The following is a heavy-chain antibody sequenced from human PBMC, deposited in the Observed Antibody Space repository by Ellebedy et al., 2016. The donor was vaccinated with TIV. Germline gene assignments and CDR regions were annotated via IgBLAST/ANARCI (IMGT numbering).Heavy chain of an antibody. V-gene: IGHV3-15*01. CDR2: FKSKTDGGTT. D-gene: IGHD3-22*01. CDR3: TTDLLTMIVGQFDF. Sequence: GESLKISCAASGFTFSNAWMNWVRQPPGKGLEWVGRFKSKTDGGTTDYAAPVKGRFIISRDDSQNTLYLQMNSLKTEDTAVYYCTTDLLTMIVGQFDFWGQGILVTVSS. J-gene: IGHJ4*02. CDR1: GFTFSNAW.